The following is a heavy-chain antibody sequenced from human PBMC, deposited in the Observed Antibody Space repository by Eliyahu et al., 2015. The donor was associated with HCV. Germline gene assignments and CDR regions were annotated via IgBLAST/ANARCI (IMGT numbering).Heavy chain of an antibody. D-gene: IGHD3-3*01. CDR1: GGSIRSGSYY. Sequence: QVQLQESGPGLVKPSQXLSLTCTVSGGSIRSGSYYWNWIRQPAGKGLEWIGRIYSSGTTNYNPSLKSRVAISVDTSKNQFSLKLTSVTAADTAVYYCTRVPSLWSGLVRGRSEWIDSWGQGTLVTVSS. CDR3: TRVPSLWSGLVRGRSEWIDS. V-gene: IGHV4-61*02. J-gene: IGHJ5*01. CDR2: IYSSGTT.